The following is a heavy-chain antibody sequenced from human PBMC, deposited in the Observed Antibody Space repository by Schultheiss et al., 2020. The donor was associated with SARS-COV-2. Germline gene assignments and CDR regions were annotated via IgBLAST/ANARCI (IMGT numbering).Heavy chain of an antibody. D-gene: IGHD3-3*01. J-gene: IGHJ5*02. CDR1: GGSISSYY. CDR3: ARHPGFWSGYNWFDP. CDR2: IYYSGST. Sequence: SETLSLTCTVSGGSISSYYWSWIRQPPGKGLEWIGYIYYSGSTNYNPSLKSRVTISVDTSKNQFSLKLSSVTAADTAVYYCARHPGFWSGYNWFDPWGQGTLVTVSS. V-gene: IGHV4-59*08.